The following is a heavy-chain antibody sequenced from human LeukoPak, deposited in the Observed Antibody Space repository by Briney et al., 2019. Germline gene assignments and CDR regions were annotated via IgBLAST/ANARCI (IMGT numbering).Heavy chain of an antibody. CDR1: GGTFSSCA. CDR3: ARVLSRYGPKYFDY. D-gene: IGHD3-10*01. Sequence: SVKVSCKASGGTFSSCAISWVRQAPGQGLEWMGGIIPIFGTANYAQKFQGRVTITADKSTSTAYMELSSLRSEDTAVYYCARVLSRYGPKYFDYWGQGTLVTVSS. J-gene: IGHJ4*02. V-gene: IGHV1-69*06. CDR2: IIPIFGTA.